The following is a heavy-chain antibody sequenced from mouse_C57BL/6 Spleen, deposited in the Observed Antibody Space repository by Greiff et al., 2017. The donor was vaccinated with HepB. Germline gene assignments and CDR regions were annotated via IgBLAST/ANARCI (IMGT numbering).Heavy chain of an antibody. J-gene: IGHJ4*01. CDR1: GYAFSSYW. CDR3: ARWGTTVVATDYYAMDY. V-gene: IGHV1-80*01. CDR2: IYPGDGDT. Sequence: QVQLQQSGAELVKPGASVKISCKASGYAFSSYWMNWVKQRPGKGLEWIGQIYPGDGDTNYNGKFKGKATLTADKSSSTAYMQLSSLTSEDSAVYFCARWGTTVVATDYYAMDYWGQGTSVTVSS. D-gene: IGHD1-1*01.